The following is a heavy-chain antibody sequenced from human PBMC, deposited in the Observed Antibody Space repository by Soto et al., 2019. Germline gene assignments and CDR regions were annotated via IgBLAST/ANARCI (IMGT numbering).Heavy chain of an antibody. CDR1: GGSISSYY. Sequence: QVQLQESGPGLVKPSETLSLTCTVSGGSISSYYWSWIRQPPGKGLEWIGYIYYSGSTNYNPSLKGRATISEDTSKNHFALRVSSWTPAPPAVYSCGGVNGEFLYYSDYMDVW. V-gene: IGHV4-59*08. D-gene: IGHD3-10*01. CDR3: GGVNGEFLYYSDYMDV. J-gene: IGHJ6*03. CDR2: IYYSGST.